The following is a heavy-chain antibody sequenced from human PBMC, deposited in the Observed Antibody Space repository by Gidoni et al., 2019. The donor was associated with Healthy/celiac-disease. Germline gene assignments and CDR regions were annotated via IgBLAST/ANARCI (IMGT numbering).Heavy chain of an antibody. J-gene: IGHJ5*02. CDR3: ARTSNPVVIWFDP. CDR1: GGSISSSGYY. V-gene: IGHV4-39*01. Sequence: LQLQESAPGLVKPSENLSLTCNVPGGSISSSGYYWGWIRQPPGKGLEWIGCIYYSGSTYYNPSLKSRVTISVDTSKNQFSLKLGSVTAADTAVYYCARTSNPVVIWFDPWGQGTLVTVSS. D-gene: IGHD2-21*01. CDR2: IYYSGST.